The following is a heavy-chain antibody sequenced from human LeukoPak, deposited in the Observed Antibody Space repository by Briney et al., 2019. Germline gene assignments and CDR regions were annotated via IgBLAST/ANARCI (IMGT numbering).Heavy chain of an antibody. CDR3: ARGGGLDV. J-gene: IGHJ6*02. CDR1: RFTFSSYW. Sequence: PGGSLRLSCAASRFTFSSYWMNWVRQAPGKGLEWVANIKQDGSEKYYVDSVKGRFTISRDNAKNSLYLQMSNLRAEDTAVYFCARGGGLDVWGQGATVTVSS. D-gene: IGHD3-16*01. CDR2: IKQDGSEK. V-gene: IGHV3-7*03.